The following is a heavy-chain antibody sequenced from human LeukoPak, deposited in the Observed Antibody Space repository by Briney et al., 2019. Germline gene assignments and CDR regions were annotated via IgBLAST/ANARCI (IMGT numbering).Heavy chain of an antibody. D-gene: IGHD3-16*02. V-gene: IGHV3-53*01. J-gene: IGHJ3*01. CDR2: IYNDGGT. Sequence: GGSLRLSCEASGFTFSTYNMNWVRQAPGKGLEWVALIYNDGGTHYTDSVKGRFTISRDTSRNTLFLQMNSLRVEDSAMYYCVKRLTLGDLSIKGAFALWGQGTMVTVAS. CDR3: VKRLTLGDLSIKGAFAL. CDR1: GFTFSTYN.